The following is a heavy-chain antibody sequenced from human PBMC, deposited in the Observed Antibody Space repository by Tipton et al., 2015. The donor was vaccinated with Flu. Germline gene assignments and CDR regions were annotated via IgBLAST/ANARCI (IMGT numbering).Heavy chain of an antibody. Sequence: SLRLSCAASGFPFSEFWMHWVRQAPGKGLEWVAHTNQDGSEEAYVESVKGRFTISRDNAKSTLFLLMNSLRAEDTALYYCAKDVSSSWPPGNWFDPWGQGTLVTVSS. V-gene: IGHV3-7*03. CDR3: AKDVSSSWPPGNWFDP. D-gene: IGHD6-13*01. J-gene: IGHJ5*02. CDR2: TNQDGSEE. CDR1: GFPFSEFW.